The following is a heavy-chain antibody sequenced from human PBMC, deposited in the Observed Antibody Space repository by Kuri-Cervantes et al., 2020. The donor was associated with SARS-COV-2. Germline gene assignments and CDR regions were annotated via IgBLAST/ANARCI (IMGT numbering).Heavy chain of an antibody. J-gene: IGHJ2*01. CDR1: GYTFTSYG. D-gene: IGHD4-17*01. CDR2: FDPEDGET. V-gene: IGHV1-24*01. CDR3: ATPVDYGDSSLFDL. Sequence: ASVKVSCKASGYTFTSYGISWVRQAPGQGLEWMGGFDPEDGETIYAQKFQGRVTMTEDTSTDTAYMELSSLRSEDTAVYYRATPVDYGDSSLFDLWGRGTLVTVSS.